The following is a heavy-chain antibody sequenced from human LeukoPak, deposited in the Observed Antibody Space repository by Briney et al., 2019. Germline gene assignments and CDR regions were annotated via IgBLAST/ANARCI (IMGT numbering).Heavy chain of an antibody. CDR1: GLTFDDYA. V-gene: IGHV3-9*01. D-gene: IGHD3-9*01. Sequence: GGSLRLSCAASGLTFDDYAMHWVRQAPGKGLEWVSGISWNSGRIGYADSVKGRFTISRDNAKNSLYLQMNSLRAEDTAFYYCAKDASYDILTGSFDYWGQGTLVTVSS. CDR2: ISWNSGRI. J-gene: IGHJ4*02. CDR3: AKDASYDILTGSFDY.